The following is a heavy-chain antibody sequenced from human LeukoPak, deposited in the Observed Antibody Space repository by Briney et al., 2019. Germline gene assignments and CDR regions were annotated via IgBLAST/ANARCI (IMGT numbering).Heavy chain of an antibody. D-gene: IGHD2-15*01. V-gene: IGHV4-59*01. Sequence: SETLSLTCTVSGGSISSYYWSWSRQPPGKGLEWIGYIYYSGSTNYNPSLKSRVTISVDTSKNQFPLKLSSVTAADTAVYYCARLRYCSGGSCYFTPSYFDYWGQGTLVTVSS. J-gene: IGHJ4*02. CDR1: GGSISSYY. CDR3: ARLRYCSGGSCYFTPSYFDY. CDR2: IYYSGST.